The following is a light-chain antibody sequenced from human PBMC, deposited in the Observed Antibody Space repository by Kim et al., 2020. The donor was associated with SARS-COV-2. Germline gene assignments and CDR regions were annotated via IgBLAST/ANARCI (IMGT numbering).Light chain of an antibody. V-gene: IGKV1-5*01. J-gene: IGKJ5*01. CDR3: QHHSTYPIT. Sequence: SSVGDRVTITCRASHSIGRWLAWYQQKPENAPKLLIYDASSVESGVPSRFSGSGSGTEFTLTISSLQPDDSATYYCQHHSTYPITFGQGTRLEIK. CDR1: HSIGRW. CDR2: DAS.